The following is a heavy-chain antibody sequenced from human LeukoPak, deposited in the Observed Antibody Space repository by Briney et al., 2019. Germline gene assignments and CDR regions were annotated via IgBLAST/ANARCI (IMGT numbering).Heavy chain of an antibody. CDR1: GGSISSYY. V-gene: IGHV4-59*01. CDR2: IYYSGST. D-gene: IGHD1-14*01. J-gene: IGHJ3*02. Sequence: SETLSLTRTVSGGSISSYYWSWIRQPPGKGLEWIGYIYYSGSTNYNPSLKSRVTISVDTSKNQFSLKLSSVTAADTAVYYCARDAGFNQREDAFDIWGQGTMVTVSS. CDR3: ARDAGFNQREDAFDI.